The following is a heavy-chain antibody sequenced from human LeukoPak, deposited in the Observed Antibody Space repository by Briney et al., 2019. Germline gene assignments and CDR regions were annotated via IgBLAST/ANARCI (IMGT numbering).Heavy chain of an antibody. CDR1: GYTLTSYD. J-gene: IGHJ5*02. Sequence: GASVKVSCKAAGYTLTSYDINWVRQATGQGLEWMGWMNPNSGNTGYAQKFQGRVTMTRNTSISTAYMELSSLRSEDTAVYYCARDGSRSSSWFDPWGQGTLVTVSS. CDR2: MNPNSGNT. CDR3: ARDGSRSSSWFDP. V-gene: IGHV1-8*01. D-gene: IGHD3-22*01.